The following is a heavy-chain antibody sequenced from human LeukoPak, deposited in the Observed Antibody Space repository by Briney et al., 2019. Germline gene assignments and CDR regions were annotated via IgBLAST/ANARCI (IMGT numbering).Heavy chain of an antibody. D-gene: IGHD7-27*01. J-gene: IGHJ4*02. V-gene: IGHV3-53*01. Sequence: GGSLRLSCAASGFTVSSNYMSWVRQAPGKGLEWVSVIYSGGSTYYADSVKGRFTISRDNSKNTLYLQMNSLRAEDTAVYYCARALTGGDYFDYWGQGTLVTVSS. CDR3: ARALTGGDYFDY. CDR2: IYSGGST. CDR1: GFTVSSNY.